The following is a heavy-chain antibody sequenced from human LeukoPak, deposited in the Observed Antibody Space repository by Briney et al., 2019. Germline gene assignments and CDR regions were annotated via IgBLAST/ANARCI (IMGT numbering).Heavy chain of an antibody. CDR1: GGTFSSYA. CDR2: IIPIFGTA. Sequence: SVKVSCKASGGTFSSYAISWVRQAPGQGLEWMGGIIPIFGTANYAQKFQGRVTITADESTSTAYMELSSLRSEGTAVYYCASNVNGSGSYYNNYYYYYYMDVWGKGTTGTVSS. V-gene: IGHV1-69*13. CDR3: ASNVNGSGSYYNNYYYYYYMDV. D-gene: IGHD3-10*01. J-gene: IGHJ6*03.